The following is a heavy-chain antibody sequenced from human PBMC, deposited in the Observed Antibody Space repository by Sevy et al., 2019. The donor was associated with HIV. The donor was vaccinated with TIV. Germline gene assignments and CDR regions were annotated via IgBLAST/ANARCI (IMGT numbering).Heavy chain of an antibody. V-gene: IGHV3-23*01. CDR3: AREGCTRPHDH. J-gene: IGHJ4*02. CDR2: LSFGCGRI. Sequence: GGSLRLSCVASGFNFNIYSMSWVRQAPGKGLEWVSTLSFGCGRINHADSVQGRFTMSRDDSKKTVYLEMNSLRAEDPAVYYCAREGCTRPHDHWGQGTLVTVSS. CDR1: GFNFNIYS. D-gene: IGHD2-8*01.